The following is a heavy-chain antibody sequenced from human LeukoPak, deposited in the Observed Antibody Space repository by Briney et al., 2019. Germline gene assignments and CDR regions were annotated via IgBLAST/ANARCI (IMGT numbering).Heavy chain of an antibody. D-gene: IGHD3-9*01. Sequence: GGSLRLSCAASGFTFSSYWMSWVRQAPGKGLEWVANIKQDGSEKYYVDSVKGRFTISRDNAKNSLYLQMNSLRAEDTAVYYCARDDDILTGYCTGYYYYMDVWGKGTTVTVSS. J-gene: IGHJ6*03. CDR1: GFTFSSYW. CDR3: ARDDDILTGYCTGYYYYMDV. CDR2: IKQDGSEK. V-gene: IGHV3-7*01.